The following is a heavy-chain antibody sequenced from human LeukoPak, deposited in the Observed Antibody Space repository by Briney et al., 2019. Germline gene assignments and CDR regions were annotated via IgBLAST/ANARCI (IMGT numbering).Heavy chain of an antibody. J-gene: IGHJ6*02. D-gene: IGHD4-11*01. V-gene: IGHV4-59*01. CDR1: GGSISSSY. CDR2: ISYSGST. CDR3: ATDYSNFYGMDV. Sequence: SETLSLTCTVSGGSISSSYWSWIRQPPGKGLEWIGYISYSGSTNYNPSLTSRVTISVDTSKNQFSLRLSSVTAADTAVYYCATDYSNFYGMDVWGQGTTVTVSS.